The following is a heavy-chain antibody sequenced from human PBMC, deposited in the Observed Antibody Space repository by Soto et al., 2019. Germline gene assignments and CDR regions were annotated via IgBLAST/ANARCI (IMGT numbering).Heavy chain of an antibody. J-gene: IGHJ6*02. CDR2: IWYDGSNK. CDR1: GFTFSSYG. CDR3: ARDYYGSGSYYSVYYYYGMDV. Sequence: GGSLRLSCAASGFTFSSYGMHWVRQAPGKGLEWVAVIWYDGSNKYYADSVKGRFTISRDNSKNTLYLQMNSLRAEDTAVYYCARDYYGSGSYYSVYYYYGMDVWGQGTTVTV. V-gene: IGHV3-33*01. D-gene: IGHD3-10*01.